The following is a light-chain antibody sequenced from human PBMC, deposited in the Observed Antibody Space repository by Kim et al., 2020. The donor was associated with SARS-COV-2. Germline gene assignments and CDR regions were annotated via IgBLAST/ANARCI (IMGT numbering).Light chain of an antibody. CDR1: QSVSSY. V-gene: IGKV3-11*01. J-gene: IGKJ4*01. Sequence: EIVLTQSPATLSLSPGERATLSCRASQSVSSYLAWYQQKPGQAPRLLIYDASNRATGIPARFRGSGSGTDFTLTISSLEPEDFAFYYCQQRSNWPLLTFGGGTKVDIK. CDR3: QQRSNWPLLT. CDR2: DAS.